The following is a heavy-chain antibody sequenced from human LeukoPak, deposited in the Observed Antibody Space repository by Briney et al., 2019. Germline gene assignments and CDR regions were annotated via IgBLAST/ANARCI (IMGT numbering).Heavy chain of an antibody. CDR1: GFTFSSYW. V-gene: IGHV3-7*01. D-gene: IGHD3-16*01. Sequence: PGGSLRLSCAASGFTFSSYWMSWVRQAPGKGLEWVANIKQDGSEEYYVDSVKGRFTISRDNAKNSLYLQMNSLRAEDTAVYYCARDGGAHYFDYWGQGTLVTVSS. J-gene: IGHJ4*02. CDR3: ARDGGAHYFDY. CDR2: IKQDGSEE.